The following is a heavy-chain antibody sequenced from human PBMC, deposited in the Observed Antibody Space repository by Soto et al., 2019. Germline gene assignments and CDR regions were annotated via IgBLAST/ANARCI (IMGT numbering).Heavy chain of an antibody. CDR1: GGSISRYY. CDR2: IYYSGST. D-gene: IGHD4-17*01. J-gene: IGHJ4*02. V-gene: IGHV4-59*01. Sequence: SETLSLTCTVSGGSISRYYWNWIRQSPGKGLEWIGYIYYSGSTKYNPSLKSRITISIDTSKTHFSLDLNSVTAADTAVYYCARSGLREEYYFDSWGQGTLVTVSS. CDR3: ARSGLREEYYFDS.